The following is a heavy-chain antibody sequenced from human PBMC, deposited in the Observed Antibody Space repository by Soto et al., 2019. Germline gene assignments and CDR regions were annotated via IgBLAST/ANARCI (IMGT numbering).Heavy chain of an antibody. J-gene: IGHJ5*01. CDR3: ARRGTCSWRKCFDS. Sequence: PSETLSLTCSVSGGSITSTIDYWGWIRQSPGEGLEWIGNIYYDGSTFYNPSLKSRVTISVDTSRSQFSLRVSSVTAADTAVYYCARRGTCSWRKCFDSWGQGTLVTVSS. CDR2: IYYDGST. CDR1: GGSITSTIDY. D-gene: IGHD6-13*01. V-gene: IGHV4-39*01.